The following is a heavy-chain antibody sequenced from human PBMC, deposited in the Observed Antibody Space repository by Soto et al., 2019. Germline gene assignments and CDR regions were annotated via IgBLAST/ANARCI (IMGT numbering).Heavy chain of an antibody. D-gene: IGHD3-3*01. J-gene: IGHJ5*02. Sequence: SETLSLTCTVSGGSISSSSYYWGWIRQPPGKGLEWIGSIYYSGSTYYNPSLKSRVTISVDTSKNQFSLKLSSVTAADTAVYYCARLVFGVVIQKSNWFDPWGQGTLVTVSS. CDR1: GGSISSSSYY. CDR2: IYYSGST. V-gene: IGHV4-39*01. CDR3: ARLVFGVVIQKSNWFDP.